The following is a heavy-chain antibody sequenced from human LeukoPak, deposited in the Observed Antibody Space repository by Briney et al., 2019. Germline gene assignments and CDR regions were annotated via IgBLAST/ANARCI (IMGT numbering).Heavy chain of an antibody. CDR3: ASFVYSSGWYVIDY. CDR2: IYYSGST. D-gene: IGHD6-19*01. Sequence: PSETLSLTCTVSGDSISSSIYYWGWIRQPPGKGLEWIESIYYSGSTYYNPSLKSRVTISVDTSKNQFSLKLSSVTAADTAVYYCASFVYSSGWYVIDYWGQGTLVTVSS. J-gene: IGHJ4*02. V-gene: IGHV4-39*01. CDR1: GDSISSSIYY.